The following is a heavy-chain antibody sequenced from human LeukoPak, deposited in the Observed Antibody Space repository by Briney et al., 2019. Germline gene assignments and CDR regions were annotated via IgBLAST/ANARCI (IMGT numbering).Heavy chain of an antibody. D-gene: IGHD5-18*01. J-gene: IGHJ4*02. Sequence: ASVKVSCKASGYTFNRYGMNWVRQAPGQGLEWMGWINTNTGNPTYAQGFTGRFVFSLDTSVSTAYLQMNSLKTEDTAVYYCARDNTVMVTDYWGQGTLVTVSS. V-gene: IGHV7-4-1*02. CDR3: ARDNTVMVTDY. CDR1: GYTFNRYG. CDR2: INTNTGNP.